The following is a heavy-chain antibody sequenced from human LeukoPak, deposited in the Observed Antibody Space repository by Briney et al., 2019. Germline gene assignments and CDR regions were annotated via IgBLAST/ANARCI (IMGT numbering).Heavy chain of an antibody. CDR2: ISYDGSNK. Sequence: GGSLRLSCAASGFTFSSYAMHWVRQAPGKGLEWVAVISYDGSNKYYADSVKGRFTISRDNSKNTLYLQMNSLRAEDTAVYYCAREEYFDYWGQGTLVTVSS. V-gene: IGHV3-30-3*01. CDR1: GFTFSSYA. CDR3: AREEYFDY. J-gene: IGHJ4*02.